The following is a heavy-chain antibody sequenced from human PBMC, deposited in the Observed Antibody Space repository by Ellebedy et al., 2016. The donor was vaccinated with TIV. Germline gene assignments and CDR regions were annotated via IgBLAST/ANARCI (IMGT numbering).Heavy chain of an antibody. D-gene: IGHD3-10*01. V-gene: IGHV4-4*07. CDR2: IYTSGST. Sequence: MPSETLSLTCTVSGGSISSYYWSWIRQPAGKGLEWIGRIYTSGSTNYNPSLTSRVTMSVDTSKNQFSLKLSSVTAADTAVYYCARDYYVSGTVWFDPWGQGTLVTVSS. J-gene: IGHJ5*02. CDR1: GGSISSYY. CDR3: ARDYYVSGTVWFDP.